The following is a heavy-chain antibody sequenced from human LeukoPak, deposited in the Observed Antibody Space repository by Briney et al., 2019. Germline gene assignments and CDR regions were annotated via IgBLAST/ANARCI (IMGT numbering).Heavy chain of an antibody. V-gene: IGHV1-2*02. CDR3: ARGASGVYTVTTSWFDP. D-gene: IGHD4-17*01. CDR1: GYTFTGYY. Sequence: ASVKVSCKASGYTFTGYYMHWVRQAPGKGLEWMGWINHNSGGTNYAQKFQGRVTRTRDTSISTAYMELSRLRSDDTAVYYCARGASGVYTVTTSWFDPWGQGTLVTVSS. J-gene: IGHJ5*02. CDR2: INHNSGGT.